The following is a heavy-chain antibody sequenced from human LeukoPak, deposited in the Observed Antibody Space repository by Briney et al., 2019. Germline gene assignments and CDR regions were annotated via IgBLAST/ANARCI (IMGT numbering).Heavy chain of an antibody. D-gene: IGHD6-19*01. Sequence: GGSLRLSCAASGFTFSSYWMSWVRQAPGKGLEWVANIKQDGSEKYYVDSVKGRFTISRDNAKNSLYLQLNSLRAEDTAVYYCIVESAYSSVQGPAFDIWGQGTMVTVSS. CDR1: GFTFSSYW. CDR2: IKQDGSEK. CDR3: IVESAYSSVQGPAFDI. V-gene: IGHV3-7*01. J-gene: IGHJ3*02.